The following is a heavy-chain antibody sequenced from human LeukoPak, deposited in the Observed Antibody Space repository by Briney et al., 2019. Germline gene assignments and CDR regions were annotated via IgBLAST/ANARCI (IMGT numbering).Heavy chain of an antibody. V-gene: IGHV4-34*01. CDR1: GGSFSGYY. J-gene: IGHJ5*02. CDR2: INHSGST. D-gene: IGHD2-2*01. Sequence: SETLSLTCAVYGGSFSGYYWSWIRQPPGKGLEWIGEINHSGSTNYNPSLKSRVTMSVDTSKNQFSLKLSSVTAADTAVYYCARDLWGCSSTSCYAVNWFDPWGQGTLVTVSS. CDR3: ARDLWGCSSTSCYAVNWFDP.